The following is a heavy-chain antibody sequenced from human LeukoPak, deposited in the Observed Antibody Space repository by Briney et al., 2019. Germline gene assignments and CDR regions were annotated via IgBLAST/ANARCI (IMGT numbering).Heavy chain of an antibody. CDR1: GGSFSGYY. V-gene: IGHV4-34*01. CDR3: ARGLKSLNYDFWSGYSSCWFDP. Sequence: SETLSLTCAVYGGSFSGYYWSWLRQPPGKGLEWIGEINHSGSTNYNPSLKSRVTISVDTSKNQFSLKLSSVTAADTAVYYCARGLKSLNYDFWSGYSSCWFDPWGQGTLVTVSS. J-gene: IGHJ5*02. CDR2: INHSGST. D-gene: IGHD3-3*01.